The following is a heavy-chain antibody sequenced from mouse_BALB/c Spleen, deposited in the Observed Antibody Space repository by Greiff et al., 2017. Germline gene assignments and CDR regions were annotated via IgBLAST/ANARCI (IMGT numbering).Heavy chain of an antibody. D-gene: IGHD2-12*01. CDR2: IRLKSDNYAT. CDR1: GFTFSSYW. V-gene: IGHV6-3*01. J-gene: IGHJ4*01. Sequence: EVQLVESGGGLVQPGGSMKLSCVASGFTFSSYWMSWVRQSPEKGLEWVAEIRLKSDNYATHYAESVKGKFTISRDDSKSRLYLQMNSLRAEDTGIYYCLRRSMDYWGQGTSVTVSS. CDR3: LRRSMDY.